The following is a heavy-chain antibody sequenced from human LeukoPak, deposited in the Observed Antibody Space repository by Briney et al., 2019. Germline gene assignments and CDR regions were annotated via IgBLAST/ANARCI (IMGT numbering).Heavy chain of an antibody. D-gene: IGHD3-22*01. J-gene: IGHJ4*02. V-gene: IGHV5-51*01. CDR2: IYPGDSDT. CDR1: GYSFTSYW. CDR3: ARRSYYDSSGYRYFDY. Sequence: GESLKISCKGSGYSFTSYWIGWVRQMPGRGLEWMGIIYPGDSDTRYSPSFQGQVTISADKSISTAYLQWSSLKASDTAMYYCARRSYYDSSGYRYFDYWGQGTLVTVSS.